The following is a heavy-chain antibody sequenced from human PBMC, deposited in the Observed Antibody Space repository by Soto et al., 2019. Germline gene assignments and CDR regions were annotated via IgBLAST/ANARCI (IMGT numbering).Heavy chain of an antibody. CDR3: ARLRRDWGDAFDL. V-gene: IGHV1-69*01. D-gene: IGHD3-16*01. CDR2: IIPVFDKA. Sequence: QVQLVQSGADVKKPGSSVKVSCKTSGGPFGRSAISWVRQAPAQGLEWMGEIIPVFDKANYAQNFQGRLTITADETTGTVFMQLSSLRSEDTAVYFCARLRRDWGDAFDLWGLGTFVTVSS. CDR1: GGPFGRSA. J-gene: IGHJ3*01.